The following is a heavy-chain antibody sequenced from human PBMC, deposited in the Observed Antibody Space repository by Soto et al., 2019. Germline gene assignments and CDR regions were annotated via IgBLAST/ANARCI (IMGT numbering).Heavy chain of an antibody. CDR2: IYYSGST. V-gene: IGHV4-39*01. J-gene: IGHJ6*02. D-gene: IGHD4-17*01. Sequence: SETLSLTCTVSGGSISSSSYYWGWIRQPPGKGLEWIGSIYYSGSTYYNPPLKSRVTISVDTSKNQFSLKLSSVTAADTAVYYCATTVVTPNYYYYGMDVWGQGTTVTVSS. CDR3: ATTVVTPNYYYYGMDV. CDR1: GGSISSSSYY.